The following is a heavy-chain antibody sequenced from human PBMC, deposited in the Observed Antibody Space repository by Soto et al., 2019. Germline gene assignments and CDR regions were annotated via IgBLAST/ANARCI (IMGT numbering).Heavy chain of an antibody. J-gene: IGHJ5*02. V-gene: IGHV1-18*04. D-gene: IGHD6-6*01. Sequence: VQLVQSGAEVKKPGASVKVSCKASGYTFTSYGITWVRQAPGQDLEWMGWISAYNGDTNYAQRLQGRVTMTKDTSTSTVYMELKSMKSDDTAVYYWALDQEYSTSGLYWFDLWGQGTLVTVSS. CDR2: ISAYNGDT. CDR3: ALDQEYSTSGLYWFDL. CDR1: GYTFTSYG.